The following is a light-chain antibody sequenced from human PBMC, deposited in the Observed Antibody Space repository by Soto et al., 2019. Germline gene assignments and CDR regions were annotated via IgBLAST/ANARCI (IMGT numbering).Light chain of an antibody. J-gene: IGKJ3*01. V-gene: IGKV1-39*01. CDR2: AAS. Sequence: DIPMTQSPSSLSASVGDRVTITCRASQSISSYLNWYQQKPGKAPKLLIYAASSLQSGVPSRFSDSGSRTDFTLTISSLQPEEFATYYGQHIYSTPPYTFGPGTKVDIK. CDR1: QSISSY. CDR3: QHIYSTPPYT.